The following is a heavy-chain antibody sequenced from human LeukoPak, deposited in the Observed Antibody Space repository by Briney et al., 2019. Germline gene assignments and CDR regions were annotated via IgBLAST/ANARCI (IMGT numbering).Heavy chain of an antibody. Sequence: ASVKVSCKASGYTFTGYYIHWVRQAPGQGLEWMGRINPNSGGTNYAQKFQGRVTMTRDTSISTAYMELSRLRSDDTAVYYCARGRLVLLWFGELSGFDPWGQGTLVTVSS. V-gene: IGHV1-2*06. J-gene: IGHJ5*02. CDR3: ARGRLVLLWFGELSGFDP. D-gene: IGHD3-10*01. CDR2: INPNSGGT. CDR1: GYTFTGYY.